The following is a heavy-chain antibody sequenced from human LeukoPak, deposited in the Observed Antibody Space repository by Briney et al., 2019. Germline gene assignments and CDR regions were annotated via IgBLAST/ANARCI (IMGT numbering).Heavy chain of an antibody. CDR3: ARDMYCSSTSCYFYYYYGMDV. CDR2: INPNSGGT. D-gene: IGHD2-2*01. V-gene: IGHV1-2*02. J-gene: IGHJ6*02. CDR1: GYTLTGYY. Sequence: ASVKVSCKASGYTLTGYYMHWVRQAPGQGLEWMGWINPNSGGTNYAQKFQGRVTMTRDTSISTAYMELSRLRSDDTAVYYCARDMYCSSTSCYFYYYYGMDVWGQGTTVTVSS.